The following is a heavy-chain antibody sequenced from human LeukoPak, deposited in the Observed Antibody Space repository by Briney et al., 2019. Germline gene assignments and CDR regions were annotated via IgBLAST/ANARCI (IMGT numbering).Heavy chain of an antibody. D-gene: IGHD3-22*01. CDR3: ARGIVSSACFDY. Sequence: GGSLRLSCAASGFTFSNYAMNWVRQAPGKGLEWVSSITSSSGYIYYADSVKGRFTISRDNAKNSLYLQMNSLRAEDTAVYYCARGIVSSACFDYWGQGTLVSVSS. CDR1: GFTFSNYA. J-gene: IGHJ4*02. V-gene: IGHV3-21*06. CDR2: ITSSSGYI.